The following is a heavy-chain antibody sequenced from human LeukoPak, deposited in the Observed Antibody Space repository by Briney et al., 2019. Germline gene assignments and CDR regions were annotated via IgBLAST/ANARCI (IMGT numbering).Heavy chain of an antibody. J-gene: IGHJ4*02. D-gene: IGHD5-18*01. Sequence: GGSLRLSCTAAGFTFSDYGMHWVRQAPGKGLEWVAFIWYDGTNKYYVDSVKGRFTISRDNSKNTLYLQMNSLRADDTAVYYCARDRYGIQRDYFDYWGQGILVTVSS. CDR3: ARDRYGIQRDYFDY. CDR1: GFTFSDYG. V-gene: IGHV3-33*01. CDR2: IWYDGTNK.